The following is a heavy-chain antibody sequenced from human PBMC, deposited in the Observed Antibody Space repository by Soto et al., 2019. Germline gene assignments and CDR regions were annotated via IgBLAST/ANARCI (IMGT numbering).Heavy chain of an antibody. CDR1: GFTFSNAW. Sequence: PGGSLRLSCAASGFTFSNAWMSWVRQAPGKGLEWVGRIKSKTDGGTTDYAAPVKGRFTISRDDSKNTLYLQMNSLKTEDTAVYYCTTYSSGWYVARFDYWGQGTLVTVSS. V-gene: IGHV3-15*01. CDR3: TTYSSGWYVARFDY. J-gene: IGHJ4*02. CDR2: IKSKTDGGTT. D-gene: IGHD6-19*01.